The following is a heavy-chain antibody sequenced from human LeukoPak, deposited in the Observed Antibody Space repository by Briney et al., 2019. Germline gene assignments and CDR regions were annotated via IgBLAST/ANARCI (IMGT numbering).Heavy chain of an antibody. CDR3: ARGGYSSGWYTKNV. CDR2: IYHSGST. CDR1: GYSISSGYY. D-gene: IGHD6-19*01. V-gene: IGHV4-38-2*01. J-gene: IGHJ4*02. Sequence: SETLSLTCAVSGYSISSGYYWGWIRQPPGKGLEGIGSIYHSGSTYYNPSLKSRVTISVDTSKNQFSLKLSSVTAADTAVYYCARGGYSSGWYTKNVWGQGTLVTVSS.